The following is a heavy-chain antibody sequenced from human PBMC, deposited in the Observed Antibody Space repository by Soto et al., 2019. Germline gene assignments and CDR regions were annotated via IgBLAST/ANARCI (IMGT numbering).Heavy chain of an antibody. V-gene: IGHV3-15*07. J-gene: IGHJ4*02. CDR2: IKSKTDGGTT. Sequence: GGSLRLSCAASGFTFSNAWMNWVRQAPGKGLEWVGRIKSKTDGGTTDYAAPVKGRFTISRDDSKNTLYLQMNSLKTEDTAVYYCTALYYDFWSGENDYWGQGTLVTVSS. CDR3: TALYYDFWSGENDY. D-gene: IGHD3-3*01. CDR1: GFTFSNAW.